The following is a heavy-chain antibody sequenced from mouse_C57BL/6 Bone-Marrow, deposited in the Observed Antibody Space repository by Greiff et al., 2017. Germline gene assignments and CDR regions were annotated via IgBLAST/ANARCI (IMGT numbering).Heavy chain of an antibody. J-gene: IGHJ4*01. CDR3: DRGWLRTYAVWY. Sequence: EVKLQEPGGGLVKPGGSLKLSCAASGFTFSDYGMHWVRQAPEKGLGWVAYISSDSSNINYADTVKGRFTISSDNAKNTLFLHMTSLRSEDTALYYCDRGWLRTYAVWYGGRGNSVTVTA. D-gene: IGHD2-2*01. CDR2: ISSDSSNI. V-gene: IGHV5-17*01. CDR1: GFTFSDYG.